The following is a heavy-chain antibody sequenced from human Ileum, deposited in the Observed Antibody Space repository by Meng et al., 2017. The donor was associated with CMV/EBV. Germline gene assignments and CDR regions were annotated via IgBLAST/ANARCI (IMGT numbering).Heavy chain of an antibody. CDR1: GGSITSGNYY. CDR2: IYYSGSP. V-gene: IGHV4-30-4*08. D-gene: IGHD2-15*01. J-gene: IGHJ4*02. CDR3: VRQVVAASFDY. Sequence: QAQLQESGPGLVKPSQTLSLTCTVSGGSITSGNYYWSWIRQPPGRGLEWIGYIYYSGSPYYKPSLKSRVTISLDTSKNQFSLNLRPVTATDSAVYYCVRQVVAASFDYWGQGALVTVSS.